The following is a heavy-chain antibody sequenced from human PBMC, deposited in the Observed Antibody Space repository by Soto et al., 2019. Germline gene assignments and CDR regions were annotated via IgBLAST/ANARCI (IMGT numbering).Heavy chain of an antibody. J-gene: IGHJ6*02. CDR1: GGTFSSYA. Sequence: GAPVKVSCNASGGTFSSYAISLVRQSPGQGLEWMGGIIPIFGTANYAEKFQGRVTITADESTSTAYMELSSLRSEDTAVYYCARPMEPGYYYYGMDVWGQGTTVTVSS. CDR3: ARPMEPGYYYYGMDV. V-gene: IGHV1-69*13. D-gene: IGHD1-1*01. CDR2: IIPIFGTA.